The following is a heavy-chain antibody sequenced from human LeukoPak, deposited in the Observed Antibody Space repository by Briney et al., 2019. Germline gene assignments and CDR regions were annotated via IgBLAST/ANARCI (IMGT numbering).Heavy chain of an antibody. J-gene: IGHJ6*04. V-gene: IGHV3-48*03. Sequence: GGSLRLSCAVSGFTFSSYEMDWVRQAPGKGLEWVSYISSSGSTRYYADSVKGRFTISRDAKKSLYLQMNSLRAEDTAVYYCAELGITMIGGVWGKGTTVTISS. CDR2: ISSSGSTR. D-gene: IGHD3-10*02. CDR1: GFTFSSYE. CDR3: AELGITMIGGV.